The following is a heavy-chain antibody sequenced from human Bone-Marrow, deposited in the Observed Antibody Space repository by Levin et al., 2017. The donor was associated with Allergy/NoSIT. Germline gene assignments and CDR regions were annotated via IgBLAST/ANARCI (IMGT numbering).Heavy chain of an antibody. CDR3: AKDHNNWNSYPRY. CDR2: ISGSGGTT. V-gene: IGHV3-23*01. Sequence: GESLKISCAASGFTFSTYAMSWVRQAPGKGLQWVSAISGSGGTTYYADSVKGRFTISRDNSKNTLYLQMNTLRAEDTAVFYCAKDHNNWNSYPRYWGQGTLVTVSS. J-gene: IGHJ4*02. CDR1: GFTFSTYA. D-gene: IGHD1-7*01.